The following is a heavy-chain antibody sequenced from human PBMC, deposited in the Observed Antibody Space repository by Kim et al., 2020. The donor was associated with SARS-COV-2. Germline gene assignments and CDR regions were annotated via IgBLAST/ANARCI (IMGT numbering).Heavy chain of an antibody. CDR3: AREISPSNIYYEEGYFDY. CDR1: GFTVSSNY. D-gene: IGHD3-22*01. CDR2: IYSGGST. V-gene: IGHV3-66*01. J-gene: IGHJ4*02. Sequence: LSLTCAASGFTVSSNYMSWVRQAPGKGLEWVSVIYSGGSTYYADSVKGRFTISRDNSKNTLYLQMNSLRAEDTAVYYCAREISPSNIYYEEGYFDYWGQGTLVTVSS.